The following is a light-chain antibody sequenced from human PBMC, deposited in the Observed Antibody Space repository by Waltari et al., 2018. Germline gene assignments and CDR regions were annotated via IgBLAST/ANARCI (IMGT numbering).Light chain of an antibody. CDR2: AAS. V-gene: IGKV1-39*01. J-gene: IGKJ4*01. CDR1: QNIRTY. CDR3: RQSYSNPRG. Sequence: DIQMTQSPSSLSASVGDRVTISCRASQNIRTYLNWYQQKLGKAPKVRIYAASNLLSGVPSRFSGSGSGTAFTLTITSLQPEAFGTYYCRQSYSNPRGFGGGTKVEVK.